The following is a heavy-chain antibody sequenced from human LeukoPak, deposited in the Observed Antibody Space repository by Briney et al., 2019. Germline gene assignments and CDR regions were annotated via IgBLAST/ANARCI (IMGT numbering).Heavy chain of an antibody. J-gene: IGHJ4*02. V-gene: IGHV3-23*01. Sequence: GGSLRLSCAASGFTFSGYSMNWVRQAPGKGLEWVSAISGSGGSTYYADSVKGRFTISRDNSKNTLYLQMNSLRAEDTAVYYCAKARPSIVVVPAASFDYWGQGTLVTVSS. CDR2: ISGSGGST. CDR1: GFTFSGYS. D-gene: IGHD2-2*01. CDR3: AKARPSIVVVPAASFDY.